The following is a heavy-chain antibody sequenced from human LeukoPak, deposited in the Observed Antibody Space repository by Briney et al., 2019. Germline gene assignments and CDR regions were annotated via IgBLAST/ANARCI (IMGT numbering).Heavy chain of an antibody. CDR2: IYYSGNT. Sequence: SETLFLTCAVSGGSISGSSYFWGWIRQPPGKGLEWIGSIYYSGNTYYNPSLKSRVTISVDTSKNQFSLKLSPVTAADTAVYYCARDQALSYCGGDCLPEYWGQGTLVTVSS. CDR1: GGSISGSSYF. V-gene: IGHV4-39*07. CDR3: ARDQALSYCGGDCLPEY. J-gene: IGHJ4*02. D-gene: IGHD2-21*02.